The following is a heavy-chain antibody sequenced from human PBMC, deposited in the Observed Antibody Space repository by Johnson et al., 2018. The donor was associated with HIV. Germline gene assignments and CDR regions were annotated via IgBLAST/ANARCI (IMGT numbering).Heavy chain of an antibody. CDR3: ARACRDGYTCDVYDI. Sequence: VQLVESGGVVVQPGGSLRLSCAASGFTVSSNYMSWVRQAPGKGLEWVSVIYSGGTTYYADSLNGGFTISRDNARNTLYLQLNRLRAEDTAVYHCARACRDGYTCDVYDIWGQGTMVTVSS. D-gene: IGHD5-24*01. V-gene: IGHV3-66*01. CDR2: IYSGGTT. J-gene: IGHJ3*02. CDR1: GFTVSSNY.